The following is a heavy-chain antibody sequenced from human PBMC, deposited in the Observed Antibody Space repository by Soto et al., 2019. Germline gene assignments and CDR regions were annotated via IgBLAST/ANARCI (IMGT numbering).Heavy chain of an antibody. V-gene: IGHV3-23*01. CDR3: AKVAKSRVVIEYFDY. Sequence: PGGSLRVSCGTSGFTFANYGMGWVRQAPGRGLGWVSGISSSGGRTYYADSVKGRFTISRDNSKNTLFLQMNSLRAEDTAVYYCAKVAKSRVVIEYFDYWGRGSLVTVS. J-gene: IGHJ4*02. D-gene: IGHD3-3*01. CDR2: ISSSGGRT. CDR1: GFTFANYG.